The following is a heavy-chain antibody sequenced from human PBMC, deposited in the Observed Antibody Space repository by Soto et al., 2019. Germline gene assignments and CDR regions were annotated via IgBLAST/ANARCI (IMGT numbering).Heavy chain of an antibody. D-gene: IGHD6-13*01. CDR3: ARQEYSSSWYPFGYYYYGMDV. CDR2: INPNSGGT. V-gene: IGHV1-2*04. Sequence: ASVKVSCKASGYTFTGYYMHWVRQAPGQGLEWMGWINPNSGGTNYAQKFQGWVTMTRDTSISTAYMELSRLRSDDTAVYYCARQEYSSSWYPFGYYYYGMDVWGQGTTVTVSS. J-gene: IGHJ6*02. CDR1: GYTFTGYY.